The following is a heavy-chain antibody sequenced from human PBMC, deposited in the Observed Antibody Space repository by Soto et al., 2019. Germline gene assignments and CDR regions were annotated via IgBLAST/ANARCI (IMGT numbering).Heavy chain of an antibody. CDR3: ASPGDTVTTVGDAFDI. Sequence: EVQLVPSGAEVKKPGESLQISCKGSGYSFTSYWIGWLRQMPGKRLEWMGIIYPGDSETRYSPSFQGLVTISADKSISTAYLQWSSLKASDTAMYYCASPGDTVTTVGDAFDIWGQGTMVTVSS. V-gene: IGHV5-51*03. J-gene: IGHJ3*02. CDR2: IYPGDSET. D-gene: IGHD4-17*01. CDR1: GYSFTSYW.